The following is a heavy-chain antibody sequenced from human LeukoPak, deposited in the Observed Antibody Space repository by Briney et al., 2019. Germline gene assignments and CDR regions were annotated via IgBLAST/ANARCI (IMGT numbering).Heavy chain of an antibody. CDR2: ISYDGGGT. D-gene: IGHD3-10*01. Sequence: GGSLRLSCAASGFTFSDYWMHWVRQTPGKGLVWVSRISYDGGGTNYADSVKGRFTISRDNAKNTLYLQMNSLRAEDTAVYYCVRNMVRGVVYFDSWGQGALVTVSS. CDR1: GFTFSDYW. J-gene: IGHJ4*02. V-gene: IGHV3-74*01. CDR3: VRNMVRGVVYFDS.